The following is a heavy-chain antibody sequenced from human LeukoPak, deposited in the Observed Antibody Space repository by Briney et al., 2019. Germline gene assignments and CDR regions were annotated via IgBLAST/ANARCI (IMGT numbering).Heavy chain of an antibody. CDR3: AKDPQYCSGGSCYSSNNWFDP. Sequence: PGGSLRLSCAASGFTFSSYGMHWVRQAPGKGLEWVAFIRYDGSNKYYADSVKGRFTISRDNSKNTLYLQMNSLRAEDTALYYCAKDPQYCSGGSCYSSNNWFDPWGQGTLVTVSS. CDR1: GFTFSSYG. V-gene: IGHV3-30*02. CDR2: IRYDGSNK. J-gene: IGHJ5*02. D-gene: IGHD2-15*01.